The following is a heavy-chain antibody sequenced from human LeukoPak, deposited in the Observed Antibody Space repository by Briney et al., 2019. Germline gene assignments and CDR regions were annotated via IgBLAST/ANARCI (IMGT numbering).Heavy chain of an antibody. CDR3: AGARGQLVAGPNWFDP. D-gene: IGHD6-19*01. V-gene: IGHV4-34*01. CDR1: GGSFSGYY. J-gene: IGHJ5*02. CDR2: INHSGST. Sequence: SETLSLTCGVYGGSFSGYYWSWIRQPPGKGLEWIGEINHSGSTNYNPSLKSRVTMSVDTSKNHFSLKLSSVTAADTAVYYCAGARGQLVAGPNWFDPWGQGTLVTVSS.